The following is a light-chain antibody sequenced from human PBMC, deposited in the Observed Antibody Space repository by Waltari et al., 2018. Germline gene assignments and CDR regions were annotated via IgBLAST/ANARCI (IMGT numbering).Light chain of an antibody. CDR2: GTR. J-gene: IGLJ1*01. CDR3: AAWDDSLNGPV. CDR1: SSNIGDNT. Sequence: QSVLTQPPSASGTPGQSILISCSGSSSNIGDNTVTWYRQVPGTAPKLLIYGTRERPSGVSNRLSGSKSGTSASLAISALQPEDEADYYCAAWDDSLNGPVFGTGTKVTVL. V-gene: IGLV1-44*01.